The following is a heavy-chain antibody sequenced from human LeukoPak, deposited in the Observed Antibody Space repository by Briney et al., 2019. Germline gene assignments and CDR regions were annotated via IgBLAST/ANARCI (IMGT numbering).Heavy chain of an antibody. Sequence: PXGTLXXXCAASGFTFSSYGMRWVRQAPGKGLEWVSSISNRGGSTYHGDSGEGRFTIGRENGKKTMKRQMNRERGEETGEYDCXXXLXXYYDTSDNWFDPWGQGTLVTVSS. V-gene: IGHV3-23*02. J-gene: IGHJ5*02. CDR1: GFTFSSYG. CDR3: XXXLXXYYDTSDNWFDP. D-gene: IGHD3-22*01. CDR2: ISNRGGST.